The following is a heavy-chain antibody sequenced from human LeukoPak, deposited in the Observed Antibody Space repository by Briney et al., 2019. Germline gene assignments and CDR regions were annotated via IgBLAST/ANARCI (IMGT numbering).Heavy chain of an antibody. J-gene: IGHJ4*02. Sequence: GGSLRLSCAASGFTFSSYSMNWVRQAPGKGLEWVSSISSSSSYIYYADSVKGRFTISRDNAKNSLYLQMNSLRAEDTAVYYCARDGRVEGFDYWGQGTLVTVSS. V-gene: IGHV3-21*01. D-gene: IGHD3-3*01. CDR1: GFTFSSYS. CDR3: ARDGRVEGFDY. CDR2: ISSSSSYI.